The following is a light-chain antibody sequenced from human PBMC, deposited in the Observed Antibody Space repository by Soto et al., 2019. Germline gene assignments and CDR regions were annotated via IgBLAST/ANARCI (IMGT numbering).Light chain of an antibody. CDR1: QFVSTN. CDR2: SAS. V-gene: IGKV3-15*01. CDR3: QQFNNWPPLT. J-gene: IGKJ4*01. Sequence: EVVMTQSPATLSVSPGERATLSCRASQFVSTNLAWYQQKPGQAPRLLIYSASTRATGIPARFSGSGSGTEFPLTISSLPSEDSAVYYCQQFNNWPPLTFGGGTKVEIK.